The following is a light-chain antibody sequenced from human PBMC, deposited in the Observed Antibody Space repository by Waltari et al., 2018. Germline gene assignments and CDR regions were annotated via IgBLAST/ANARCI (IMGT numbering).Light chain of an antibody. CDR2: EVT. V-gene: IGLV2-14*01. CDR3: HSYTGSRTYV. Sequence: QSALTQPASVSGSPGQSITIFCTGTTNDVGGYNFVSWYQHHPGKAPKLIIYEVTKRPSGVSTRFSGSKSGNTASLTISGLQAGDEADYYCHSYTGSRTYVFGTGTKVTVL. CDR1: TNDVGGYNF. J-gene: IGLJ1*01.